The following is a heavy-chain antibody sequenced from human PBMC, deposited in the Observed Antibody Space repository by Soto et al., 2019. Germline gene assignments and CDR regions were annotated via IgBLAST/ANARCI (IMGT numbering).Heavy chain of an antibody. J-gene: IGHJ6*02. Sequence: KPSETLSLTCAVYGGSFSGYYWSWIRQPPGKGLEWIGEINHSGSTNYNPSLKSRVTISVDTSKNQFYLKLSSVTAADTAVYYCARWARRGYYYYGMDVWGQGTTVTVSS. CDR2: INHSGST. CDR3: ARWARRGYYYYGMDV. V-gene: IGHV4-34*01. CDR1: GGSFSGYY.